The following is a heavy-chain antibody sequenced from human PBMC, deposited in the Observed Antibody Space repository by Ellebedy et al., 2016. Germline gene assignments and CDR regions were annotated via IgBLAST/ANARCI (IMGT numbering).Heavy chain of an antibody. CDR2: IGTAGDT. CDR1: GFTFSSYD. D-gene: IGHD3-22*01. CDR3: ARVRRYYDSSGYPYYYYYGMDV. J-gene: IGHJ6*02. Sequence: GGSLRLSCAASGFTFSSYDMHWVRQATGKGLEWVSAIGTAGDTYYPGSVKGRFTISRENAKNSLYLQMNSLRAGDTAVYYCARVRRYYDSSGYPYYYYYGMDVWGQGTTVTVSS. V-gene: IGHV3-13*01.